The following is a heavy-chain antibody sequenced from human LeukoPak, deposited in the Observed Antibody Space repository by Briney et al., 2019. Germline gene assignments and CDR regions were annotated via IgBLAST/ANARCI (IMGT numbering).Heavy chain of an antibody. D-gene: IGHD5-12*01. J-gene: IGHJ5*02. CDR2: INHSGST. V-gene: IGHV4-34*01. Sequence: IRQPPXKGLEWIGEINHSGSTNYNPSLKSRVTISVDTSKNQFSLKLSSVTAADTAVYYCARNGGYDFHPYNWFDPWGQETLVTVSS. CDR3: ARNGGYDFHPYNWFDP.